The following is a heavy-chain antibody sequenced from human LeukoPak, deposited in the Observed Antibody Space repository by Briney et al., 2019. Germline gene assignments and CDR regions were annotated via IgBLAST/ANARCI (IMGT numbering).Heavy chain of an antibody. CDR2: IEQDGSEK. V-gene: IGHV3-7*01. J-gene: IGHJ4*02. CDR1: GFTFNNYW. CDR3: ARDLRTPGFFDY. Sequence: GGSLRLSCAASGFTFNNYWMNWVRQAPGKGLEWVANIEQDGSEKYYVDSVKSRFTISRDNAKNSLSLQMNSLRAEDTAVYYCARDLRTPGFFDYWGQGTLVTVSS.